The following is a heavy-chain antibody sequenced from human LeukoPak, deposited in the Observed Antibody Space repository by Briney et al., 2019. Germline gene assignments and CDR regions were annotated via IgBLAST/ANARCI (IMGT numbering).Heavy chain of an antibody. CDR3: ARDRVPITMVRGVIIPKGDAFDI. D-gene: IGHD3-10*01. Sequence: PSETLSLTCTVSGGSISSGSYYWSWIRQPAGKGLEWIGRIYTSGSTNYNPSLKSRVTMSVDTSKNQFSLKLSSVTAADTAVYYCARDRVPITMVRGVIIPKGDAFDIWGQGTMVTVSS. V-gene: IGHV4-61*02. CDR2: IYTSGST. J-gene: IGHJ3*02. CDR1: GGSISSGSYY.